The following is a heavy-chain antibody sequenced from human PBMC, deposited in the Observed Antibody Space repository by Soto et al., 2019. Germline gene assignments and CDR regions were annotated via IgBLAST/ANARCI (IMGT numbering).Heavy chain of an antibody. CDR2: IYYSGST. Sequence: QVQLQESGPGLVKPSQTLSLTCTVSGGSISSGGYYWSWIRQHPGKGLEWIGYIYYSGSTYYNPSPKSRVTISVDTSKNQFSLKLSSVTAADTAVYYCARESIGDAGWFDPWGQGTLVTVSS. CDR1: GGSISSGGYY. J-gene: IGHJ5*02. V-gene: IGHV4-31*03. CDR3: ARESIGDAGWFDP. D-gene: IGHD4-17*01.